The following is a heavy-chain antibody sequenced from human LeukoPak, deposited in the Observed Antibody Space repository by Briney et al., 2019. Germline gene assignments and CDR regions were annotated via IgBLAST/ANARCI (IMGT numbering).Heavy chain of an antibody. J-gene: IGHJ5*02. V-gene: IGHV1-2*02. D-gene: IGHD2-2*01. CDR2: INPNSGGT. CDR3: ARGSSTSSAPRKDWFDP. CDR1: VYTFTGYY. Sequence: ASVKVSCKASVYTFTGYYMHWVRQAPGQGGGWMGWINPNSGGTNYAQKFQGRVTMTRDTSISTAYMELSRLRSDDTAVYYCARGSSTSSAPRKDWFDPWGQGTLVTVSS.